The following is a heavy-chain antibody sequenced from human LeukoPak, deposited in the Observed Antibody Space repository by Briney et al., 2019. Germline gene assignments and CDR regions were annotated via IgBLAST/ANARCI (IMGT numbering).Heavy chain of an antibody. D-gene: IGHD5-18*01. V-gene: IGHV4-39*01. CDR3: ARPTDTAMGPFDY. Sequence: PSETLSLTCTVSGGSISSSSYYWGWIRQPPGKGLEWIGSIYYSGSTYYNPSLKSRVTISVDTSKNQFSLKLSSVTAADTAVYYCARPTDTAMGPFDYWGQGTLVTVSS. CDR1: GGSISSSSYY. J-gene: IGHJ4*02. CDR2: IYYSGST.